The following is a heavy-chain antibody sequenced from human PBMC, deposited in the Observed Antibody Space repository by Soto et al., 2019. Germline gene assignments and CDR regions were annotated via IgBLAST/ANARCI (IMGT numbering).Heavy chain of an antibody. J-gene: IGHJ4*02. CDR3: ARDTRGSYDF. CDR2: SRNKANSYNT. CDR1: GFTFSDYY. Sequence: EVQLVESGGGLVQPGGSLRLSCAASGFTFSDYYMDWVRQVPGKGLEWVGRSRNKANSYNTEYAASVKGRFSISRDGSKDSMYLQMNSLKTEDTAVYYCARDTRGSYDFWGQGALVTVSS. D-gene: IGHD1-26*01. V-gene: IGHV3-72*01.